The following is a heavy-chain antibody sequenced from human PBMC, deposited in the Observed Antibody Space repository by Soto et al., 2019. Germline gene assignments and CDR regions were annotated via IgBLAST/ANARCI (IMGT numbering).Heavy chain of an antibody. CDR1: GYSFTDYG. Sequence: ASVKVSCKTSGYSFTDYGVAWVRQAPGQGLEWMGWISPYNGKTNYARTLQGRIILTTDTSTTTAYLEVRNLTSDDTATYYCAREDSCNGNSFFIRWGHGTLVTVSS. D-gene: IGHD6-13*01. V-gene: IGHV1-18*01. J-gene: IGHJ4*01. CDR2: ISPYNGKT. CDR3: AREDSCNGNSFFIR.